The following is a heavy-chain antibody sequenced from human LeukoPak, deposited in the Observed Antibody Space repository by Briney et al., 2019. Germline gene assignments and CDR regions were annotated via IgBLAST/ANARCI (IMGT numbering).Heavy chain of an antibody. Sequence: KPSETLSLTCVVSGGSISSFYWSWIRQPPGKALEWIGYIYSSGSTSYNPSLKSRVTISVDTSKSQFSLRLSSVTAADTAVYYCARKGVAAGLDYWGQGTLVTVSS. CDR2: IYSSGST. CDR3: ARKGVAAGLDY. V-gene: IGHV4-59*01. CDR1: GGSISSFY. D-gene: IGHD6-13*01. J-gene: IGHJ4*02.